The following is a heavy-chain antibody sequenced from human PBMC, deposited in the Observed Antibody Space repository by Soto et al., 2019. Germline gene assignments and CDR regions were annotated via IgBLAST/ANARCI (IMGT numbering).Heavy chain of an antibody. V-gene: IGHV3-74*01. CDR1: GFAFTDYW. CDR2: VKYDVSST. J-gene: IGHJ6*03. CDR3: ARGARGYYYMDV. D-gene: IGHD3-10*01. Sequence: EVQLVESGGGLVQPGGSLRLSCAASGFAFTDYWMHWVRQVPGEGLVWVSRVKYDVSSTNYADSVKGRFTISRDNAKNTLYLQTNSLRNEDTAVYFCARGARGYYYMDVWGKGTTVTVSS.